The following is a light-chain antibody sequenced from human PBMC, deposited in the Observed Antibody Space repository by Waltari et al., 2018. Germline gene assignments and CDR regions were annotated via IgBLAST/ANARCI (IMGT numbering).Light chain of an antibody. V-gene: IGLV3-9*01. Sequence: SYELTQPLSVSLALGPTATITCGGYDLSRKIIPWYQQKPGQAPVLVIHGDEGRPSGIPERFSDDNSGDTATLTISGAQAGDEADYYCQVWDSNTAAVVFGGGTKLTVL. CDR2: GDE. J-gene: IGLJ2*01. CDR3: QVWDSNTAAVV. CDR1: DLSRKI.